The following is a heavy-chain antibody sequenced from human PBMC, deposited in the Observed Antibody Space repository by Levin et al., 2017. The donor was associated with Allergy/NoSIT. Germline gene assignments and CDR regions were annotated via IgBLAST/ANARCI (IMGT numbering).Heavy chain of an antibody. Sequence: SETLSLTCTVSSGSISSSSHYWGWMRQPPGKGLEWIGSIYYSGSTYYNPSLKSRVTISVDTSKNQCSLKLSSVTAADTAVYYCARRNHYYYYMDVWGKGTTVTVSS. J-gene: IGHJ6*03. CDR1: SGSISSSSHY. CDR3: ARRNHYYYYMDV. CDR2: IYYSGST. V-gene: IGHV4-39*01.